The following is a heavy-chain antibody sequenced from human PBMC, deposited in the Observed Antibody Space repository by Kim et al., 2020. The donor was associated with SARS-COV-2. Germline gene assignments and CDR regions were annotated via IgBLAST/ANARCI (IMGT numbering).Heavy chain of an antibody. Sequence: SETLSLTCTVSGGSISSSSYYWGWIRQPPGKGLEWIGSIYYSGSTYYNPSLKSRVTISVDTSKNQFSLKLSSVTAADTAVYYCARWGRLWFGEPHNYYYYVMDVWGQGTTVTVSS. CDR3: ARWGRLWFGEPHNYYYYVMDV. CDR1: GGSISSSSYY. V-gene: IGHV4-39*01. CDR2: IYYSGST. D-gene: IGHD3-10*01. J-gene: IGHJ6*02.